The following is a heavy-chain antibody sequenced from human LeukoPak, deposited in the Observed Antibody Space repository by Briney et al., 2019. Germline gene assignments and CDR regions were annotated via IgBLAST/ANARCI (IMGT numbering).Heavy chain of an antibody. J-gene: IGHJ6*03. D-gene: IGHD1-26*01. CDR3: ARDQKRVVATGRRENYYMDV. CDR2: IIPIFGTA. V-gene: IGHV1-69*06. CDR1: GGTFSSYA. Sequence: GASVRVSCKASGGTFSSYAISWVRQAPGQGLEWMGGIIPIFGTANYAQKFQGRVTITADKSTSTAYMELSSLRSEDTAVYYCARDQKRVVATGRRENYYMDVWGKGTTVTVSS.